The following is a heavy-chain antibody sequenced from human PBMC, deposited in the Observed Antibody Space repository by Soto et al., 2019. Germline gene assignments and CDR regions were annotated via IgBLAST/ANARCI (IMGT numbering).Heavy chain of an antibody. J-gene: IGHJ4*02. CDR3: ARGGVSTRTFDY. Sequence: PGEPLKISCKGSGYNFAGYWIAWVRQMPGKGLELMGIIYPSDSDTRYRPSFQGQVTISADKSISSAYLQWSSLRASDTAMYYCARGGVSTRTFDYWRQGHPVTVSS. D-gene: IGHD3-3*01. CDR2: IYPSDSDT. V-gene: IGHV5-51*01. CDR1: GYNFAGYW.